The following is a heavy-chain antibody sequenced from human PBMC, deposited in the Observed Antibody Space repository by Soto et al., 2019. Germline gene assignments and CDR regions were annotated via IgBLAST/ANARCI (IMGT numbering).Heavy chain of an antibody. J-gene: IGHJ5*02. CDR1: GFTFSNYW. CDR2: MKKDGSQK. CDR3: ARDWFDA. V-gene: IGHV3-7*01. Sequence: EVQLVESGGGLVQPGGSLRLSCVASGFTFSNYWMSWVRQAPGKGLEWVANMKKDGSQKYYVDSVKGRFTISRDNARISLYLQMNSLRVEDTAVYYCARDWFDAWGQGTLVTVSS.